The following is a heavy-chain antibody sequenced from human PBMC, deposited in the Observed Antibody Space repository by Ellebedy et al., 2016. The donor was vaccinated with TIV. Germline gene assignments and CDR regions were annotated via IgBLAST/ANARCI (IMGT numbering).Heavy chain of an antibody. V-gene: IGHV3-21*04. J-gene: IGHJ4*02. CDR1: SSSHS. CDR3: ARTVGAAGTYWR. CDR2: LSVNGGST. Sequence: GESLKISCTDASSSHSMNWIRQAPGKGLEWVSSLSVNGGSTYYAASVKGRFTISRDNAKNSVSLHMTSLRAEDTAIYYCARTVGAAGTYWRWGKGALVTVSS. D-gene: IGHD2-15*01.